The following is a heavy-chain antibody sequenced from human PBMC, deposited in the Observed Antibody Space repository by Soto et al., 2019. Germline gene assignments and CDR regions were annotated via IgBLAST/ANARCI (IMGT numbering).Heavy chain of an antibody. CDR2: ISYDGSNK. V-gene: IGHV3-30*18. D-gene: IGHD4-17*01. J-gene: IGHJ4*02. CDR1: GFTFSSYG. Sequence: QVQLVESGGGVVQPGRSLRLSCAASGFTFSSYGMHWVRQAPGKGLEWVAVISYDGSNKYYADSVKGRFTISRDNSKNTLYLQMNSLRAEDTAVYYCAKGRLDGDSIDYWGQGTLVTVSS. CDR3: AKGRLDGDSIDY.